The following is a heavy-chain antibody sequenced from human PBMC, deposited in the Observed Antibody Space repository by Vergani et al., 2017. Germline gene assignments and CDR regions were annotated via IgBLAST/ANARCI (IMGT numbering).Heavy chain of an antibody. V-gene: IGHV4-4*03. J-gene: IGHJ1*01. D-gene: IGHD2-15*01. Sequence: QVQLQESGPGLVKPPGTLSLICAVSGGSISSENWWSWVRQSPGKGLEWIGEIHHYGSTNYNPSLKSRVTIYLDKSKNQFSLTLSSVTAADTAVYYCVRDLGRGYCSTTLCFGMDLWGQGTLVTVSS. CDR1: GGSISSENW. CDR2: IHHYGST. CDR3: VRDLGRGYCSTTLCFGMDL.